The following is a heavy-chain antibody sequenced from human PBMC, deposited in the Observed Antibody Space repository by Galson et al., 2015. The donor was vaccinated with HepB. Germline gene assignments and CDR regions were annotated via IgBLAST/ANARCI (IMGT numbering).Heavy chain of an antibody. J-gene: IGHJ6*02. CDR3: AKGGYYDFWSGYPGGYGMDV. V-gene: IGHV3-23*01. CDR1: GFTFSSYA. CDR2: ISGSGGST. Sequence: SLRLSCAASGFTFSSYAMSWVRQAPGKGLEWVSAISGSGGSTYYADSVKGRFTISRDNSKNTLYLQMNSLRAEDTAVYYCAKGGYYDFWSGYPGGYGMDVWGQGTTVTVSS. D-gene: IGHD3-3*01.